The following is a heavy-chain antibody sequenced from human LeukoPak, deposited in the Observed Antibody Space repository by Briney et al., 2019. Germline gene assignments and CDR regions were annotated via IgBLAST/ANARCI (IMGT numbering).Heavy chain of an antibody. CDR2: VPDNSGFK. CDR1: GFTFSIYH. Sequence: GGSLTLSCAASGFTFSIYHMNWVRQAPGKGLEWVAFVPDNSGFKTYADSVKGRFSISRDNAKNSLYLQMDSLRAEDTAVYYCARDLSASERAFDIWGQGTLVTVSS. CDR3: ARDLSASERAFDI. D-gene: IGHD1-1*01. J-gene: IGHJ3*02. V-gene: IGHV3-21*01.